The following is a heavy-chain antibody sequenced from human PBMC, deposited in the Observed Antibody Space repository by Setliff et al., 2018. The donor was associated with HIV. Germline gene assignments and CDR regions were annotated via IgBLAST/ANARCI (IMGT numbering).Heavy chain of an antibody. J-gene: IGHJ4*02. Sequence: GGSLRLSCAASGFTFSYYTMHWIRQTPDNGLEWVAVISYDGNSQYYADSVKGRFTISRDNSKNTLYLQMNSLRAEDTAVYYCARYQWELLKGAIDYWGQGTLVTVSS. V-gene: IGHV3-30*04. D-gene: IGHD1-26*01. CDR2: ISYDGNSQ. CDR3: ARYQWELLKGAIDY. CDR1: GFTFSYYT.